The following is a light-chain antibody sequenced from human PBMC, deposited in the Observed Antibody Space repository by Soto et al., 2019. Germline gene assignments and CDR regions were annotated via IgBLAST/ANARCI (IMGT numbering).Light chain of an antibody. CDR3: HSYDSSLSAVV. Sequence: QSVLTQPPSVSGAPGQRVTISCTGSSSNIGAGYDVHWYQQLPGTAPKLLIYVNSNRPSGVPDRFSGSNSGTSASLAITGLQGEDEADYYCHSYDSSLSAVVFGGGTKLTVL. J-gene: IGLJ2*01. V-gene: IGLV1-40*01. CDR2: VNS. CDR1: SSNIGAGYD.